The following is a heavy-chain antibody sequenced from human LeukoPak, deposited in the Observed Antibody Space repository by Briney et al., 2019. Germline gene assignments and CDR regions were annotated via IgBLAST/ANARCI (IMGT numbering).Heavy chain of an antibody. CDR3: ARSTGFGELFILDY. J-gene: IGHJ4*02. Sequence: GASVNVSCKASGYTFTGYYMHWVRQAPGQGLEWMGGIIPIFGTANYAQKFQGRVTITADESTSTAYMELSSLRSEDTAVYYCARSTGFGELFILDYWGQGTLVTVSS. CDR2: IIPIFGTA. V-gene: IGHV1-69*13. D-gene: IGHD3-10*01. CDR1: GYTFTGYY.